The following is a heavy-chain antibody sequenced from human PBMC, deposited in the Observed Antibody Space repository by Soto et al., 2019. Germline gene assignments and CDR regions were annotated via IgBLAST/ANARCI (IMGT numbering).Heavy chain of an antibody. CDR2: ISACNTNT. CDR1: GYTFTSYH. Sequence: QVQLVQSGAEVKKPGASVKVSCKTSGYTFTSYHISWVRQAPGQGLEWMGWISACNTNTNYAQKFQGRVTMTTDTLTSTAFMELRSLRSDDTAVYYCARDTPPTDYWGQGTLVTVSS. V-gene: IGHV1-18*01. J-gene: IGHJ4*02. CDR3: ARDTPPTDY.